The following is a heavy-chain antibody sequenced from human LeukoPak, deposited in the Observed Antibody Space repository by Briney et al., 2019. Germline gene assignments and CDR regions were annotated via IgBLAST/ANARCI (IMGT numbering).Heavy chain of an antibody. V-gene: IGHV4-59*01. Sequence: SETLSLTCTVSGGSISSYYWSSIRQPPGKGLEWIGYIYYSGSTNYNPSLKSRVTISVDTSKNQFSLKLSSVTAADTAVYYCARDKGGYFDYWGQGTLVTVSS. CDR2: IYYSGST. J-gene: IGHJ4*02. CDR1: GGSISSYY. CDR3: ARDKGGYFDY.